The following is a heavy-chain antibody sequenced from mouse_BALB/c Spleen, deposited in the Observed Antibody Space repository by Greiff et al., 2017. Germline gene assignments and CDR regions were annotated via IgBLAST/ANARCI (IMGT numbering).Heavy chain of an antibody. D-gene: IGHD4-1*01. CDR3: ASELGGAMDY. CDR2: ISYSGST. Sequence: EVKLQESGPGLVKPSQSLSLTCTVTGYSITSDYAWNWIRQFPGNKLEWMGYISYSGSTSYNPSLKSRISITRDTSKNQFFLQLNSVTTEDTATYYCASELGGAMDYWGQGTSVTVSS. CDR1: GYSITSDYA. V-gene: IGHV3-2*02. J-gene: IGHJ4*01.